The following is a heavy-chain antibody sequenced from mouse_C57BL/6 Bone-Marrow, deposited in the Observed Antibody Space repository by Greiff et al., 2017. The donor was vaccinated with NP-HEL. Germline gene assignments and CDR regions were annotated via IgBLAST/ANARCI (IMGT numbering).Heavy chain of an antibody. CDR1: GYAFSSSW. CDR2: IYPGDGDT. CDR3: ARQGYGSSYCWYFDV. Sequence: QVHVKQSGPELVKPGASVKISCKASGYAFSSSWMNWVKQRPGKGLEWIGRIYPGDGDTNYNGKFKGKATLTADKSSSTAYMQLSSLTSEDSAVYFCARQGYGSSYCWYFDVWGTGTTVTVSS. J-gene: IGHJ1*03. D-gene: IGHD1-1*01. V-gene: IGHV1-82*01.